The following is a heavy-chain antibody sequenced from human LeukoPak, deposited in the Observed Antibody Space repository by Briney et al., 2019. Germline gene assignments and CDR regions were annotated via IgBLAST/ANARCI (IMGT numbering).Heavy chain of an antibody. Sequence: SETLSLTCTVSGGSISSGSYYWSWIRQPAGKGLEWIGRIYTSGSTNYKPSLKSRVTISIDTSKNQFSLKLSSVTAADTAVYYCATMTTSWYRFDPWGQGTLVTVSS. J-gene: IGHJ5*02. V-gene: IGHV4-61*02. CDR3: ATMTTSWYRFDP. CDR1: GGSISSGSYY. CDR2: IYTSGST. D-gene: IGHD6-13*01.